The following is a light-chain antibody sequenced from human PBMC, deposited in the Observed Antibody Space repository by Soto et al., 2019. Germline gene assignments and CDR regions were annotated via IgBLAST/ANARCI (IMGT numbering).Light chain of an antibody. Sequence: QSVLTQPASVSGSPGQSITISCTGTSSDVGGYNYVSWYQQHPGKAPKLMIYEVRNRPSGVSNRFAGSKSGNTASLTISGLQDEDEADYYCNSYTSSSTVVFGGGTEPTVL. CDR1: SSDVGGYNY. CDR3: NSYTSSSTVV. V-gene: IGLV2-14*01. J-gene: IGLJ2*01. CDR2: EVR.